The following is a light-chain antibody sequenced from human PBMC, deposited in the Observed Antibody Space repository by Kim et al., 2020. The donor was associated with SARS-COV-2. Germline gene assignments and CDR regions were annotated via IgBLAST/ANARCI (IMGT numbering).Light chain of an antibody. CDR3: QQYGTSPYS. Sequence: SPGDSATLSCRASQSVSSNHIAWYQQKPGQAPRLLIYGASSRATGIPDRFSGSGSGTDFTLTISRLEPEDFGVYYCQQYGTSPYSFGQGTKLEI. CDR2: GAS. J-gene: IGKJ2*03. V-gene: IGKV3-20*01. CDR1: QSVSSNH.